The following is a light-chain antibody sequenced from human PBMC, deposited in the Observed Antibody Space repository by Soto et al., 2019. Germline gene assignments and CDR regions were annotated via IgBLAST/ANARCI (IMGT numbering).Light chain of an antibody. CDR3: QQYDSSPLT. J-gene: IGKJ4*01. CDR2: AAS. CDR1: QSVTSSY. Sequence: EIVLTQSPGTLSLSPGERATLSCRASQSVTSSYLAWYQQKPGQAPRLLIYAASSRATGIPDRFSGRGSGTDFTLTISSLEPEDFAVYYCQQYDSSPLTFGGGTKVEIK. V-gene: IGKV3-20*01.